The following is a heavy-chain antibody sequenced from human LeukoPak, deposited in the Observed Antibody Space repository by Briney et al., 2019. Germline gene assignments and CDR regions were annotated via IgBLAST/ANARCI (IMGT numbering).Heavy chain of an antibody. CDR3: AREAAAIQNAFDI. D-gene: IGHD2-2*01. CDR1: GGTFSSYA. CDR2: IIPIFGTA. V-gene: IGHV1-69*05. Sequence: SVKVSCKASGGTFSSYAISWVQQAPGQGLEWMGGIIPIFGTANYAQKFQGRVTITTDESTSTAYMELSSLRSEDTAVYYCAREAAAIQNAFDIWGQGTMVTVSS. J-gene: IGHJ3*02.